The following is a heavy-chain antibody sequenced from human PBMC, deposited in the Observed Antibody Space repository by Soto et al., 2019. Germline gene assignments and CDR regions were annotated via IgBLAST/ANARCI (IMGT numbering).Heavy chain of an antibody. CDR3: ARGNGYYYYYYGVDV. V-gene: IGHV1-18*01. D-gene: IGHD2-8*01. CDR1: GFTFTSSA. J-gene: IGHJ6*02. CDR2: IVAYNGNT. Sequence: ASVKVSCKASGFTFTSSAMQLVRQARGQGLEWIGWIVAYNGNTNYAQKLQDRVTMTTDTSTSTAYMELRSLRSDDTAVYYCARGNGYYYYYYGVDVWGQGTTVTVSS.